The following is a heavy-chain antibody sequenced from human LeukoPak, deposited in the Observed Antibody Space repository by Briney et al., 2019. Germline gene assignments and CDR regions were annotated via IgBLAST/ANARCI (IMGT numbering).Heavy chain of an antibody. CDR1: GITFRSYG. J-gene: IGHJ4*02. Sequence: GSLRLSCAVSGITFRSYGMHWVRQAPGKGLEWVAVISYDGSDKYFADSVKGRFTISTDNSKNTLYLQMNSLRAEDTAVYYCVRDLDSYFDYWGQGTLVTVSS. CDR3: VRDLDSYFDY. CDR2: ISYDGSDK. V-gene: IGHV3-33*01.